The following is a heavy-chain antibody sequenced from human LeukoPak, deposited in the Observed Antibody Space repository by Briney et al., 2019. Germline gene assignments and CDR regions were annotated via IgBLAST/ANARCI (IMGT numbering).Heavy chain of an antibody. CDR1: GYTFTSYG. V-gene: IGHV1-18*01. CDR2: ISAYNGNT. J-gene: IGHJ4*02. CDR3: ARVYGDLTENYFDY. Sequence: ASVKVSCKASGYTFTSYGISWVRQAPGQGLEWMGWISAYNGNTNYAQKLQGRVTMTTDTSTSTAYMELRSLRSDDTAVYYCARVYGDLTENYFDYWGQGTLVTVSS. D-gene: IGHD4-17*01.